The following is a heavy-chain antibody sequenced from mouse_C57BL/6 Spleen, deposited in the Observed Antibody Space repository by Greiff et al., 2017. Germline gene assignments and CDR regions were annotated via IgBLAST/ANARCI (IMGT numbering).Heavy chain of an antibody. Sequence: EVKLMESGGGLVKPGGSLKLSCAASGFTFSDYGMHWVRQAPEKGLEWVAYISSGSNTISYADTVKGRFTFSRYNATNTLFLHMPGLRSDDTAMYYCTRCTTAYAMDYWGQGTSVTVSS. D-gene: IGHD1-2*01. V-gene: IGHV5-17*01. CDR1: GFTFSDYG. CDR3: TRCTTAYAMDY. CDR2: ISSGSNTI. J-gene: IGHJ4*01.